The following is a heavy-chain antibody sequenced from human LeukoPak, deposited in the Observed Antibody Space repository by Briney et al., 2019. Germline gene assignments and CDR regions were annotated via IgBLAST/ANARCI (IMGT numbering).Heavy chain of an antibody. CDR1: GFTVSSNY. Sequence: GGSLRLSCAASGFTVSSNYMSWVRQAPGKELEWVSVIYSGGSTYYADSVKGRFTISRDNAKNSLYLQMNSLRAEDTAVYYCASLPGYYGSGSYDYWGQGTLVTVSS. J-gene: IGHJ4*02. CDR3: ASLPGYYGSGSYDY. CDR2: IYSGGST. V-gene: IGHV3-66*01. D-gene: IGHD3-10*01.